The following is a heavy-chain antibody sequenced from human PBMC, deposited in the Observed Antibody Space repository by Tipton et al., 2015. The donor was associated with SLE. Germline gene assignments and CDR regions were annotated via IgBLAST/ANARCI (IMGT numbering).Heavy chain of an antibody. CDR1: GFTFSSYE. V-gene: IGHV3-48*03. CDR3: ARAGIPPYYYYYMDV. Sequence: SLRLSCAASGFTFSSYEMNWVRQAPGKGLEWVSYISSSGSTIYYADSVKGRFTISRDNAKNSLYLQMNSLRAEDTAVYYCARAGIPPYYYYYMDVWGKGTTVTVSS. CDR2: ISSSGSTI. J-gene: IGHJ6*03. D-gene: IGHD6-13*01.